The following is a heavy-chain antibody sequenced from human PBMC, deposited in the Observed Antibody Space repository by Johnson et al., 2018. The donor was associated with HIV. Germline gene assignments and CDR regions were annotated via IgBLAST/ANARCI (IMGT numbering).Heavy chain of an antibody. J-gene: IGHJ3*02. CDR1: GFTFTSFA. Sequence: QVQLVESGGGVVKPGTSLRLSCAASGFTFTSFAMHWVRQAPGKGLEWVALISYDGSNKYYADSVKGRFTISRDNSKNTLYLQMSSLRAGDTAVYYCARGRASWELYDAFEIWGQGTMVIVSS. V-gene: IGHV3-30-3*01. D-gene: IGHD1-26*01. CDR2: ISYDGSNK. CDR3: ARGRASWELYDAFEI.